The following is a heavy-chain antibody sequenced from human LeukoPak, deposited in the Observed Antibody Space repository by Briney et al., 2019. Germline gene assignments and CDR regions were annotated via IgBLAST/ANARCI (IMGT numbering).Heavy chain of an antibody. V-gene: IGHV3-48*01. CDR1: GFTFSTYG. J-gene: IGHJ4*02. Sequence: PGRSLRLSCAASGFTFSTYGMHWVRQAPGKGLEWVSYISSSSSTIYYADSVKGRFTISRDNAKNSLYLQMNSLRAEDTAVYYCARGVGNYGAYYFDYWGQGTLVTVSS. CDR3: ARGVGNYGAYYFDY. CDR2: ISSSSSTI. D-gene: IGHD4-11*01.